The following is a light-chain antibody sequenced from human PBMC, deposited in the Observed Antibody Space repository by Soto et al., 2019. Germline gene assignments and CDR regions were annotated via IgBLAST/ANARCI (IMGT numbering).Light chain of an antibody. Sequence: DVVMTQSPLSLPVTLGQPASISCRSSQSLVYSDGNTYLNWYQQRPGQSARRLIHKVSNWDSGGPDKFSGSESGTYIYLKISRVEADDVGVYYGMQGTQWPISFGEGTRLEIK. V-gene: IGKV2D-30*01. J-gene: IGKJ5*01. CDR1: QSLVYSDGNTY. CDR2: KVS. CDR3: MQGTQWPIS.